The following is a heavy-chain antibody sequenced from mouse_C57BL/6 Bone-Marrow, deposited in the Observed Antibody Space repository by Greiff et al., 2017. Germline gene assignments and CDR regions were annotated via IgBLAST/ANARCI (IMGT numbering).Heavy chain of an antibody. CDR3: ASPGLGAMDY. V-gene: IGHV2-9-1*01. Sequence: VKLMESGPGLVAPSQSLSITCTVSGFSLTSYAISWVRQPPGKGLEWLGVIWTGGGTNYNSALKSRLSISKDNSKSQVFLKMNSRQTDDTARYDCASPGLGAMDYWGQGTSVTVSS. CDR2: IWTGGGT. D-gene: IGHD3-1*01. CDR1: GFSLTSYA. J-gene: IGHJ4*01.